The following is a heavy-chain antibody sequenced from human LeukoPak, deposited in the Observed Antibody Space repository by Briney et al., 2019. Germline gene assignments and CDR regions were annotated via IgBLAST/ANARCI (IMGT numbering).Heavy chain of an antibody. Sequence: SETLSLTCTVSVDSFSSYHWSWLRQPPGKGLEWIGYISSRGSTSYNPSLKSRVTISVDTSKNQFSLKLSSVTAADTAVYYCGRVGRGEHCWGSYYCDCWGQGTLVSVSS. CDR2: ISSRGST. D-gene: IGHD3-16*01. CDR3: GRVGRGEHCWGSYYCDC. CDR1: VDSFSSYH. V-gene: IGHV4-59*01. J-gene: IGHJ4*02.